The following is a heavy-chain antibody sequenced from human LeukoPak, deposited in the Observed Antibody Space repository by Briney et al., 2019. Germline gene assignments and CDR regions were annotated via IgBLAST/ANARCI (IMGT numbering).Heavy chain of an antibody. CDR2: IYYSGSTNYNPSLKSP. V-gene: IGHV4-59*12. Sequence: SETLSLTCTVSGGSISSYYWSWIRQPPGKGLEWIGYIYYSGSTNYNPSLKSPNYNPSLKSRVTISVDTSKNQFSLKLSSVTAADTAVYYCARRFGRKFGERFYYYHYMDVWGKGTTVTISS. J-gene: IGHJ6*03. D-gene: IGHD3-10*01. CDR3: ARRFGRKFGERFYYYHYMDV. CDR1: GGSISSYY.